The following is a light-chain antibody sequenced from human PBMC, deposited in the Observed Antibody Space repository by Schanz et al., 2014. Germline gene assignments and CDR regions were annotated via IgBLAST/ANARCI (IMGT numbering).Light chain of an antibody. J-gene: IGLJ2*01. V-gene: IGLV2-8*01. CDR1: SSDVGGYNY. CDR2: EVT. Sequence: QSVLTQPPSASGSPGQSVTISCTGTSSDVGGYNYVSWYQQHPGKAPKLMIYEVTKRPSGVPDRFSGSKSGNTASLTVSGLQAEDEADYYCSAYTSSSSCLFGGGTKLTVL. CDR3: SAYTSSSSCL.